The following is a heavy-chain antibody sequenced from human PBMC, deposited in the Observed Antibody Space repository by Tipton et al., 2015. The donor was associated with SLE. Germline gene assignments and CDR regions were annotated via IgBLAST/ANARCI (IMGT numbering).Heavy chain of an antibody. Sequence: TLSLTCTVSGRGIRSGDYYWTWIRQPAGKGLEWVGRIYPSGSTNYNPSLKSRVFMSVDTAKNQFSLRLSSVTAADTAVYYCATDSTGFYADVLDIWGQGTMVIVSS. V-gene: IGHV4-61*02. CDR3: ATDSTGFYADVLDI. J-gene: IGHJ3*02. D-gene: IGHD2/OR15-2a*01. CDR2: IYPSGST. CDR1: GRGIRSGDYY.